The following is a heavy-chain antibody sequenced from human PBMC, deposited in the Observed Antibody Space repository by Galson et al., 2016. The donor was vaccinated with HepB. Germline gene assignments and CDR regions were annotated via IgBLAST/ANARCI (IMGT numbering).Heavy chain of an antibody. Sequence: SLRLSCAAPGFTFSTYGMTWVRQAPGKGVQWVPVISGRGGCTSYADSAEGRFTISRDNSKITLYLQMNSTRAEDTAVYYCARVITMVRGICKQRDYYGMDVWGQGTTVTVSS. CDR3: ARVITMVRGICKQRDYYGMDV. CDR1: GFTFSTYG. D-gene: IGHD3-10*01. CDR2: ISGRGGCT. V-gene: IGHV3-23*01. J-gene: IGHJ6*02.